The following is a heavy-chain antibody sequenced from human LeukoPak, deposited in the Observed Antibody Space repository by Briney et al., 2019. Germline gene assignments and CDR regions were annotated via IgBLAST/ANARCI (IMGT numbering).Heavy chain of an antibody. J-gene: IGHJ3*02. D-gene: IGHD2-2*01. CDR1: GYSISSGYY. CDR2: IYHSGST. V-gene: IGHV4-38-2*01. CDR3: ARHAVGYCSSTSCYPDAFDI. Sequence: PSETLSLTCAVSGYSISSGYYWGWIRQPPGKGLEWIGSIYHSGSTYYNPSLKSRVTISVDTSKNQFSLKLSSVTAADTAVYYCARHAVGYCSSTSCYPDAFDIWGQGTMVTVSS.